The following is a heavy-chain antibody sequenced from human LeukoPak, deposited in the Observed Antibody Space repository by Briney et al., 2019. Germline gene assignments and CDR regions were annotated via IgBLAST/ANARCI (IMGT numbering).Heavy chain of an antibody. D-gene: IGHD1-20*01. CDR3: ATQNNSYFDY. J-gene: IGHJ4*02. CDR2: INPDSGGT. CDR1: GYSFTGYS. Sequence: ASVTVSCKASGYSFTGYSMHWVRQAPAQGLEWMGWINPDSGGTKFAQKFQGRVTVTRDTSISTAYMEVSRLRSDDTAVYYCATQNNSYFDYWGQGTLVTVSS. V-gene: IGHV1-2*02.